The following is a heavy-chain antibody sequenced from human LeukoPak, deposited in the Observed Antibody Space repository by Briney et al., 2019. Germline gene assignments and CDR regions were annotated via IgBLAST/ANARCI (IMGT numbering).Heavy chain of an antibody. V-gene: IGHV3-21*01. D-gene: IGHD2-15*01. Sequence: GGPLRLSCAASGFTFSSYSMNWVRQAPGKGLEWVSSISTSSNYIYYADSVKGRFTISRDNAKNSLYLQLNSLRAEDTAVYYCAKHGNAFDIWGQGTMVTVSS. CDR1: GFTFSSYS. J-gene: IGHJ3*02. CDR2: ISTSSNYI. CDR3: AKHGNAFDI.